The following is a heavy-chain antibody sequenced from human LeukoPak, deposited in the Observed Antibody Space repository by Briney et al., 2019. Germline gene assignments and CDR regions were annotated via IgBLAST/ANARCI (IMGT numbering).Heavy chain of an antibody. D-gene: IGHD3-3*02. CDR3: ARDGPLAHTYGYFDY. V-gene: IGHV1-69-2*01. J-gene: IGHJ4*02. CDR1: GYTFTDYY. CDR2: VDPEDGET. Sequence: GASVKVSCKVSGYTFTDYYMHWVQQAPGKGLESMGLVDPEDGETIYAQKFQGRVTITADKSTSTAYMELSSLRSEDTAVYYCARDGPLAHTYGYFDYWGQGTLVTVSS.